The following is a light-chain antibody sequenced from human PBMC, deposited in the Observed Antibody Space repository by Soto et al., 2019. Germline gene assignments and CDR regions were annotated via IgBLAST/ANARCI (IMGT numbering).Light chain of an antibody. CDR3: SSYTSSSTS. Sequence: QSALTQPASVSGSPGQSITISCTGNSSDVGGYNYVSWYQQHPGKAPKLMIYEVSNRPSGVSNRFSGSKSGNTASLTISGLQAEDEADYYCSSYTSSSTSFGGGTKLTVL. CDR1: SSDVGGYNY. J-gene: IGLJ2*01. CDR2: EVS. V-gene: IGLV2-14*01.